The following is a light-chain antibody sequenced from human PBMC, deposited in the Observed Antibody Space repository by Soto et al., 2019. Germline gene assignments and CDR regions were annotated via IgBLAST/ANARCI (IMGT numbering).Light chain of an antibody. CDR3: SSYAGSSNYV. V-gene: IGLV2-8*01. J-gene: IGLJ1*01. Sequence: VLTQPPSASGSPGQSVTISCTGTSSDVGGYNYVSWYQQHPGKAPKLMIYEVNKRPSGVPDRFSGSKSGNTASLTVYGLQAEDEADYYCSSYAGSSNYVFGTGTKVTVL. CDR1: SSDVGGYNY. CDR2: EVN.